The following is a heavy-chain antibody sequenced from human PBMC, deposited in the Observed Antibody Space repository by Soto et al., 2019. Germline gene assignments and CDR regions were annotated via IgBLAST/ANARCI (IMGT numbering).Heavy chain of an antibody. CDR1: GFTFSSYS. J-gene: IGHJ6*02. D-gene: IGHD6-6*01. V-gene: IGHV3-21*01. CDR3: ARAGSIGENDYYYGMDV. Sequence: GGSLRLSCAASGFTFSSYSRNWVRQAPGKGLEWVSSISSSSSYIYYADSVKAPFTISRDNAKNSLYLQMNSLRAEDTAVYYCARAGSIGENDYYYGMDVWGQGTTVTVSS. CDR2: ISSSSSYI.